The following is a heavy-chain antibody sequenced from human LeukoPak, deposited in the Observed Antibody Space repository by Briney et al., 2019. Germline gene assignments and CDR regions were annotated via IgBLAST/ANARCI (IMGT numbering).Heavy chain of an antibody. CDR2: MSWNGGSI. CDR1: GFTFDDYA. CDR3: AKGTDYDFWSGYLD. V-gene: IGHV3-9*03. Sequence: PGRSLRLSCEASGFTFDDYAMHWVRQAPGKGLEWVSGMSWNGGSIGYADSVKGRFSISRDNAKNSLYLQMNSLRAEDMALYYCAKGTDYDFWSGYLDWGQGTVVIVSS. J-gene: IGHJ4*02. D-gene: IGHD3-3*01.